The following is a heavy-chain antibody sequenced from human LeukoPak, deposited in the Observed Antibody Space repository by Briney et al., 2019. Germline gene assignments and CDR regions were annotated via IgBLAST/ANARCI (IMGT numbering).Heavy chain of an antibody. Sequence: PSETLSLTCAVYGGSFSGYYWRWIRQPPGKGLEWIGEINHSGSTNYNPSLKSRVTISVDTSKNQFSLKLSSVTAADTAVYYCARRRFLEWLSPHDAFYIWGQGAMVTVSS. CDR2: INHSGST. D-gene: IGHD3-3*01. CDR1: GGSFSGYY. J-gene: IGHJ3*02. CDR3: ARRRFLEWLSPHDAFYI. V-gene: IGHV4-34*01.